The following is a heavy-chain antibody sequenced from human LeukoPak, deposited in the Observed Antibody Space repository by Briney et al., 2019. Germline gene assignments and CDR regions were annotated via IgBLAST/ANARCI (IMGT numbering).Heavy chain of an antibody. CDR3: ARDESGYYTLFDY. D-gene: IGHD3-22*01. Sequence: GGSLRLSCAASGFTFSSYGMHWVRQAPGKGLEWVAVISYDGSNKYYADSVKGRFTISRDNSKNTLYLQMNSLRAEDTAVYYCARDESGYYTLFDYWGQGTLVTVSS. CDR2: ISYDGSNK. J-gene: IGHJ4*02. CDR1: GFTFSSYG. V-gene: IGHV3-30*03.